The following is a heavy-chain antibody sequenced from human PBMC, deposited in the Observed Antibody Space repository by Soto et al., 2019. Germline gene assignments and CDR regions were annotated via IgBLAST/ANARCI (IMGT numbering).Heavy chain of an antibody. CDR3: ARDREYYYGSGSYYRPNAFDI. D-gene: IGHD3-10*01. CDR1: GGSISSYY. V-gene: IGHV4-59*01. J-gene: IGHJ3*02. Sequence: ETLSLTCTVSGGSISSYYWSWIRQPPGKGLEWIGYIYYSGSTNYNPSLKSRVTISVDTSKNQFSLKLSSVTAADTAVYYCARDREYYYGSGSYYRPNAFDIWGQGTMVTVSS. CDR2: IYYSGST.